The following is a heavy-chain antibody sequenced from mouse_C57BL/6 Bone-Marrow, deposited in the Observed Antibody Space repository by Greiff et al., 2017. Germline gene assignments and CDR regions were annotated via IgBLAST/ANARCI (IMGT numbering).Heavy chain of an antibody. Sequence: QVQLQQSGAELARPGASVKLSCKASGYTFTSYGISWVKQRTGQGLEWIGGIYPRSGNTYYNEKFKGKATLTADKSSSTAYMELRSLTSEDSAVYVCAEQLTAYWGQGTLVTVSA. D-gene: IGHD3-2*02. V-gene: IGHV1-81*01. CDR2: IYPRSGNT. CDR3: AEQLTAY. J-gene: IGHJ3*01. CDR1: GYTFTSYG.